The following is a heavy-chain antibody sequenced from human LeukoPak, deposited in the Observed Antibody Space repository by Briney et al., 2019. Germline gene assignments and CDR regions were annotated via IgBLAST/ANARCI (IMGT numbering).Heavy chain of an antibody. CDR2: ISGSGGST. CDR3: ARRCYDFWSGRLDAFDI. J-gene: IGHJ3*02. Sequence: PGGSLRLSCAASGFTFSSYAMSWVRQAPGKGLEWVSAISGSGGSTYYADSVKGRFTISRDNSKNTLYLQMNSLRAEDTAVYYCARRCYDFWSGRLDAFDIWGQGTMVTVPS. CDR1: GFTFSSYA. V-gene: IGHV3-23*01. D-gene: IGHD3-3*01.